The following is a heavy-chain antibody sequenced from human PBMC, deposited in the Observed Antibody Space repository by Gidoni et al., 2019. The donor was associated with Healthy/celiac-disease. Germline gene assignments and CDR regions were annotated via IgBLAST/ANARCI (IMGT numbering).Heavy chain of an antibody. CDR1: GFSLSTARMG. CDR2: IFSNAEK. CDR3: ARILVGGDYGWSWYFDL. V-gene: IGHV2-26*01. D-gene: IGHD4-17*01. J-gene: IGHJ2*01. Sequence: QVTLKESGPVLFKPTETLTLTCTVSGFSLSTARMGVSWIRQPPGKALEWLAHIFSNAEKSYSTSLKSRLTISKDTSKSQVVLTMTNMDPVDTATYYCARILVGGDYGWSWYFDLWGRGTLVTVSS.